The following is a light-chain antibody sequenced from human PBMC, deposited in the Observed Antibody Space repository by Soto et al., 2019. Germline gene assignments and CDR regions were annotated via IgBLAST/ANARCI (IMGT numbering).Light chain of an antibody. V-gene: IGLV2-11*01. CDR2: DIN. Sequence: QSVLTQPRSVSGSPGQSVTISCTGTSSDVGGYNYVSWYQQHPDKAPKLIIYDINKRPSGVSDRFSGSKSGNTASLTISGLQAEDEADYYCCSYAGSYTGVFGGGTKLTVL. CDR1: SSDVGGYNY. CDR3: CSYAGSYTGV. J-gene: IGLJ2*01.